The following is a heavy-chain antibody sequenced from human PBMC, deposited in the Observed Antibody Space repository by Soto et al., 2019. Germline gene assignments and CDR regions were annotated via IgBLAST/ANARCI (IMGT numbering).Heavy chain of an antibody. CDR2: IYYSGST. CDR3: ARDSDGFGAYNWFDP. V-gene: IGHV4-31*03. J-gene: IGHJ5*02. CDR1: GGSISSGGYY. Sequence: QVQLQESGPGLVKPSQTLSLTCTVSGGSISSGGYYWIWIRQHPGKGLEWFGYIYYSGSTYYNPSLKSRVTISLDTYKNQYSLKLRSVTAADTAVYYCARDSDGFGAYNWFDPWGQGTLVTVSS. D-gene: IGHD3-10*01.